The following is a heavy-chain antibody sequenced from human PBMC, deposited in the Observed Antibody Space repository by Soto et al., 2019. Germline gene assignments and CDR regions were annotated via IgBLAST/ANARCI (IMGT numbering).Heavy chain of an antibody. D-gene: IGHD7-27*01. CDR1: GGSISSSSYY. V-gene: IGHV4-39*01. CDR3: ARINRGYGTDS. J-gene: IGHJ4*02. Sequence: PSETRSLTCTVSGGSISSSSYYWGCIRQPPGKGLEWIASIDYTGNTFYNPSLTSRVTISVDTSKNQFSLKVTSVTAADTAVYYCARINRGYGTDSWGQGTLVTVSS. CDR2: IDYTGNT.